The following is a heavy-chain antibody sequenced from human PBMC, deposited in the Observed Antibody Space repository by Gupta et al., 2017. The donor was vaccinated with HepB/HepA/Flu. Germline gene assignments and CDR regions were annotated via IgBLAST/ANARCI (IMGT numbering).Heavy chain of an antibody. V-gene: IGHV2-5*02. CDR3: AHGDVDSSGAQIDY. CDR2: IYWDDDK. Sequence: QITLKESGPTLVKPTPTLTLTCTFSGLSLSTRGVGVGWSRQPPGKALAWLALIYWDDDKRYSPSVKSKVTITKDTSKNQVVLTLTNMEPVDTATYYCAHGDVDSSGAQIDYWGQGTLVTVS. J-gene: IGHJ4*02. D-gene: IGHD3-22*01. CDR1: GLSLSTRGVG.